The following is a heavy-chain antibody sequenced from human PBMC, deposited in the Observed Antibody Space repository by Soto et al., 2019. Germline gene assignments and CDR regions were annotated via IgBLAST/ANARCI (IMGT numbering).Heavy chain of an antibody. CDR3: ARVAVDSSSWAFDY. Sequence: QVQLQESGPGLVKPSQTLSLTCTVSGGSISSGGYYWSWIRQHPGKGLAWIGYIYYSGSTYYKPSLKSRVTISVDTSKNHFSLKLSSVTAADTAVYYCARVAVDSSSWAFDYWGQGTLVTVSS. D-gene: IGHD6-13*01. V-gene: IGHV4-31*03. J-gene: IGHJ4*02. CDR1: GGSISSGGYY. CDR2: IYYSGST.